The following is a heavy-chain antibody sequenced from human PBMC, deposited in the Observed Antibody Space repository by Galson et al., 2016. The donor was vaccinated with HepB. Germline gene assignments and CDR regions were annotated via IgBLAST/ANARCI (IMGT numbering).Heavy chain of an antibody. CDR3: ARDLRRSSSSSDY. CDR2: ISSSSSYI. Sequence: SLRLSCAASGFTFSSYSMNWVRQAPGKGLEWVSSISSSSSYIYYADSVKGRFTISRDNAKNSLYLQMNSLRAEDTAVYYCARDLRRSSSSSDYRGQGTLVTVSS. V-gene: IGHV3-21*06. J-gene: IGHJ4*02. D-gene: IGHD6-6*01. CDR1: GFTFSSYS.